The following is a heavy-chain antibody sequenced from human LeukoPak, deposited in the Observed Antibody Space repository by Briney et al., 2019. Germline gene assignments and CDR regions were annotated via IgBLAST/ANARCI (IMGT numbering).Heavy chain of an antibody. Sequence: GGSLRLSCAASGFTFSSYGMHWVRQAPGKGLEWVAFIRYDGSNKYYADSVKGRFTISRDNSKNTLYLQTNSLRAEDTAVYYCAKDLYDDFWSGEPNAFDIWGQGTMVTVSS. D-gene: IGHD3-3*01. CDR1: GFTFSSYG. V-gene: IGHV3-30*02. J-gene: IGHJ3*02. CDR3: AKDLYDDFWSGEPNAFDI. CDR2: IRYDGSNK.